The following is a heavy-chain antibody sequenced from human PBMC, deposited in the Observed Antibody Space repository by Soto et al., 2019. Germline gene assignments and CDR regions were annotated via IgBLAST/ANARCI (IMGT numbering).Heavy chain of an antibody. Sequence: PSETLSLTCNMSGDSYSISTYSWSWIRQPPGKALQWIGFIYQSGVTSYNPSLASRVSISPDRSNNQCSLKLKSVTAADTAVYFCAGMPYTSGLRFDPWGPGTLVTVS. CDR2: IYQSGVT. CDR3: AGMPYTSGLRFDP. V-gene: IGHV4-30-2*01. CDR1: GDSYSISTYS. J-gene: IGHJ5*02. D-gene: IGHD6-19*01.